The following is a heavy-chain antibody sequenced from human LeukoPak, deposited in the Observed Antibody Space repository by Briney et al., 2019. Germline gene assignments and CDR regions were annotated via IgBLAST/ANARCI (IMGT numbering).Heavy chain of an antibody. CDR3: ARLGSGLYFDY. V-gene: IGHV3-7*01. CDR1: GFTFSSDW. D-gene: IGHD6-19*01. Sequence: GGSLRLSCAASGFTFSSDWMSWVRQAPGKGLEWVANIKQDGSEKYYVDSVKVRFTISRDNAKNSLYLQMNSLRAEDTAVYYCARLGSGLYFDYWGQGTLVTVSS. CDR2: IKQDGSEK. J-gene: IGHJ4*02.